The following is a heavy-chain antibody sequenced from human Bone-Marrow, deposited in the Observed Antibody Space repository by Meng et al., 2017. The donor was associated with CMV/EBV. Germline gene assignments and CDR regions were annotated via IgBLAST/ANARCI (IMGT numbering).Heavy chain of an antibody. V-gene: IGHV3-23*01. Sequence: GESLKISCAASGFTFGIHAMNWVLQAPGKGLEWVSVSSGSGDQRYYAASVKGRFTISRDNFKSTLYLAMNTLRADDSAAYYCAKDKYDVLKPAALVPEYYYYYRMGVWGQGTTVTVSS. D-gene: IGHD2-2*01. CDR1: GFTFGIHA. CDR3: AKDKYDVLKPAALVPEYYYYYRMGV. CDR2: SSGSGDQR. J-gene: IGHJ6*02.